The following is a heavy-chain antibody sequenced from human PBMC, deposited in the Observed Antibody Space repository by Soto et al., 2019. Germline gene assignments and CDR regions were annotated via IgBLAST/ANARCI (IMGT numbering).Heavy chain of an antibody. Sequence: QVQLVQSGAEVKKPGSSVKVSCKASGGTFSSYAISWVRQAPGQGLEWMGGIIPIFGTANYAQKFQARGTITADKPRSAAYMELSGLRCEDTAAYYCARVRDGGNWSPYYYYGMDVRGQGTTVTVSS. CDR1: GGTFSSYA. CDR2: IIPIFGTA. V-gene: IGHV1-69*06. J-gene: IGHJ6*02. D-gene: IGHD2-15*01. CDR3: ARVRDGGNWSPYYYYGMDV.